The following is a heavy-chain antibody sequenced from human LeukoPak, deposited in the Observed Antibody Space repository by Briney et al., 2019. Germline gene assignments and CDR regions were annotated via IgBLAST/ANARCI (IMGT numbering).Heavy chain of an antibody. D-gene: IGHD6-25*01. CDR1: GYTFTGNY. Sequence: GASVKVSCKASGYTFTGNYMHWVRQAPGQGLEWMGWMDPNSGDTNYAQKFQGRVTLTRDTSINTASMEMTRLRSDDTAVYYCVRVLPSAGWGQGTLVSVSS. V-gene: IGHV1-2*02. CDR3: VRVLPSAG. CDR2: MDPNSGDT. J-gene: IGHJ4*02.